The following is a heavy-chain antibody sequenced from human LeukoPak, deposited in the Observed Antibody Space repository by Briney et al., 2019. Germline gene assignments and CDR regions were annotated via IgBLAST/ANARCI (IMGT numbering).Heavy chain of an antibody. CDR2: IYPGDSDT. CDR1: GYSFTSYW. CDR3: AGREDQDHYDY. Sequence: GESLKISCKGAGYSFTSYWIGWVRQMPGKGLEWMGIIYPGDSDTRYSPSFQGQVTVSADKSISTAYLQWSSLKASDTAMYYCAGREDQDHYDYWGQGTLVTVSS. J-gene: IGHJ4*02. V-gene: IGHV5-51*01.